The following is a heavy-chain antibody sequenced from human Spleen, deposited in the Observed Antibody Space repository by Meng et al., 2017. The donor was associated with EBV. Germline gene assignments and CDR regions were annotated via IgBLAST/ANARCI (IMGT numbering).Heavy chain of an antibody. CDR3: ASESGRGFTPDY. Sequence: QVQLVQSGAEVKKPXXXXXVXCKTSGGTFRSDAVSWVRQAPGQGLEWMGGLIPMSDAPYYAQKFQDRVTITADESTSTHYMDLSGLRSEDTAVYYCASESGRGFTPDYWGQGTLVTVSS. V-gene: IGHV1-69*01. CDR1: GGTFRSDA. CDR2: LIPMSDAP. J-gene: IGHJ4*02. D-gene: IGHD3-10*01.